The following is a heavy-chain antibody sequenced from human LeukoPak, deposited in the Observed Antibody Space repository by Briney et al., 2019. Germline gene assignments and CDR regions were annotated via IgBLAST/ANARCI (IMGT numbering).Heavy chain of an antibody. CDR1: GGTFSSYA. CDR3: AREGYYGSRSYPDY. CDR2: IIPIFGTA. Sequence: SVKVSCKASGGTFSSYAISWVRQAPGQGLEWMGGIIPIFGTANYAQTFHGRVTITADESTSTAYMELSSLRSEATAVYYCAREGYYGSRSYPDYWGQGTLVTVSS. J-gene: IGHJ4*02. V-gene: IGHV1-69*13. D-gene: IGHD3-10*01.